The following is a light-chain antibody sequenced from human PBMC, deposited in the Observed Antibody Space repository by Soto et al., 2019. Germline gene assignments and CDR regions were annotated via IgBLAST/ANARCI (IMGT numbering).Light chain of an antibody. J-gene: IGLJ3*02. V-gene: IGLV1-47*02. CDR2: AND. Sequence: QSVLTQPPSTSAAPGQGVSISCSGSVSNIGTFYVSWYQHFPGTAPKLLIYANDQRPSGVPDRFSASKSGTSGSLAISGLQSEDAADYYCATWDASLSGRVFGGGTKLTVL. CDR3: ATWDASLSGRV. CDR1: VSNIGTFY.